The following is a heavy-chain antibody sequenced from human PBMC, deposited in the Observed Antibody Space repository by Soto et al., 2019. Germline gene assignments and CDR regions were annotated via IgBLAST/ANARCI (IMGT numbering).Heavy chain of an antibody. CDR3: AKDRGGAAAGPTKIYGMDV. CDR1: GFTFSSYA. J-gene: IGHJ6*02. V-gene: IGHV3-23*01. CDR2: ISGSGEST. D-gene: IGHD6-13*01. Sequence: EVQLLESGGGLVQPGGSLRLSCAASGFTFSSYAMSWVRQAPGKGLEWVSVISGSGESTYYADSVRGRFTISRDNSKNTLYLQMNSLRAEDTAVYYCAKDRGGAAAGPTKIYGMDVWGQGTTVTVSS.